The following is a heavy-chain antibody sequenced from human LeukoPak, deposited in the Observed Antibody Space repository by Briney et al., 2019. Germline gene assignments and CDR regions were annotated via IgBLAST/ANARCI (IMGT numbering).Heavy chain of an antibody. CDR3: ATALRYFDWPYPY. Sequence: PGQSLRLSCDASGFSINTYTMYWVRQAPGQGLEWVSGIRNSDGMTYYADSVRGRFTISTDNSKNTLYLQMNSLRAEDTAVYYCATALRYFDWPYPYWGQGTLVTVSS. CDR1: GFSINTYT. V-gene: IGHV3-23*01. CDR2: IRNSDGMT. D-gene: IGHD3-9*01. J-gene: IGHJ4*02.